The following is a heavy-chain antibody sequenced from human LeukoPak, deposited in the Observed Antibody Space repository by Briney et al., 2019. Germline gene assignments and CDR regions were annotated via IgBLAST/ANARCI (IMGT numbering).Heavy chain of an antibody. D-gene: IGHD3-10*01. CDR1: GGSISSSSYY. CDR3: ARVLLWFGAADYMDV. Sequence: SETLSLTCTVSGGSISSSSYYWGWIRQPPGKGLEWIGSIYYSGSTYYNPSLKSRVTISVDTSKNQFSLKLSSVTAADTAVYYCARVLLWFGAADYMDVWGKGTTVTVSS. V-gene: IGHV4-39*01. J-gene: IGHJ6*03. CDR2: IYYSGST.